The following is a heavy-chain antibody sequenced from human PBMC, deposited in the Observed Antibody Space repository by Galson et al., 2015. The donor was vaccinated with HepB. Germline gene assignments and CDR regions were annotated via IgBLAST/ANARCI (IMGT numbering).Heavy chain of an antibody. Sequence: SLRLSCAASGFTFSSYGMSWVRQAPGQGLEWVSTFSGSGNIFYADSVKGRFTISRDNSKNTLYLQMNSLRVDDAAVYYCAKGGSWYYYYYMDVWGKGTTVIVSS. CDR3: AKGGSWYYYYYMDV. J-gene: IGHJ6*03. V-gene: IGHV3-23*01. CDR2: FSGSGNI. CDR1: GFTFSSYG. D-gene: IGHD1-26*01.